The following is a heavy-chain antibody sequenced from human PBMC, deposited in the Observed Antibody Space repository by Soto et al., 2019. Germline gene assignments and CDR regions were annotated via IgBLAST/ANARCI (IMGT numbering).Heavy chain of an antibody. CDR2: IKQDGSEK. CDR3: ARDHSGYYFDY. D-gene: IGHD5-12*01. J-gene: IGHJ4*02. CDR1: GFTFSSYW. Sequence: LRLSCAASGFTFSSYWMSWVRQAPGKGLEWVANIKQDGSEKYYVDSVKGRFTVSRDNAKNSLYLQMNSLRAEDTAVYYCARDHSGYYFDYWGQGALVTVSS. V-gene: IGHV3-7*03.